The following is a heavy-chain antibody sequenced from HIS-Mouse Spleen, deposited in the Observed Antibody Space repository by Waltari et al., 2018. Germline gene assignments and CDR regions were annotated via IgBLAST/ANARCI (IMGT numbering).Heavy chain of an antibody. CDR1: GYTFTSYD. CDR3: ARGHDYSNYFDY. V-gene: IGHV1-8*01. J-gene: IGHJ4*02. Sequence: QVQLVQSGAEVKKPGASVKVSCKASGYTFTSYDINWVRQATGQGLEWMGWRNPNSGNTGCAQKFQGRVTMTRNTSISTAYMELSSLRSEDTAVYYCARGHDYSNYFDYWGQGTLVTVSS. D-gene: IGHD4-4*01. CDR2: RNPNSGNT.